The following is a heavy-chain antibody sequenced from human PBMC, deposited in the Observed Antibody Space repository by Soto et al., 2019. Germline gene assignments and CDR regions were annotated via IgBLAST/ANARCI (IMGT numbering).Heavy chain of an antibody. J-gene: IGHJ4*02. Sequence: PGGSLRLSCAASGFTFSNAWMNWVRQAPGKGLEWVGRIKSKTDGGTTDYAAPVKGRFTISRDDSKNTLYLQMNSLKTEDTAVYYCTTAAFLDWNDFSFDYWGQGTLVTVSS. CDR3: TTAAFLDWNDFSFDY. CDR1: GFTFSNAW. V-gene: IGHV3-15*07. CDR2: IKSKTDGGTT. D-gene: IGHD1-1*01.